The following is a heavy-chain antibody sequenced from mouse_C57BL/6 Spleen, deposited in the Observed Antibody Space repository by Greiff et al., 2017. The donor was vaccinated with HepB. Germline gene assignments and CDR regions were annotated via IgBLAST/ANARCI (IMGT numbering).Heavy chain of an antibody. J-gene: IGHJ2*01. V-gene: IGHV1-69*01. D-gene: IGHD3-1*01. CDR2: IDPSDSYT. CDR1: GYTFTSYW. Sequence: VQLQQSGAELVMPGASVKLSCKASGYTFTSYWMHWVKQRPGQGLEWIGEIDPSDSYTNYNQKFKGKSTLTVDKSASTAYMQLSSLTSEDSAVYDCARNMGYGRDYFDYWGQGTTLTVSS. CDR3: ARNMGYGRDYFDY.